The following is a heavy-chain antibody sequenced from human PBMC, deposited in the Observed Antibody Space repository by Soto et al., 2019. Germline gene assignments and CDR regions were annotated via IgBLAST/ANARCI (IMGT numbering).Heavy chain of an antibody. CDR3: TTDIVVVPAAIPGVDY. CDR1: GFTFSNAW. CDR2: IKSKTDGGTT. J-gene: IGHJ4*02. D-gene: IGHD2-2*02. Sequence: EVQLLESGGGLVQPGGSLRLSCAASGFTFSNAWMSWVRQAPGKGLEWVGRIKSKTDGGTTDYAAPVKGRFTISRDDSKNTLYLQMNSLKTEDTAVYYCTTDIVVVPAAIPGVDYWGQGTLVTVSS. V-gene: IGHV3-15*01.